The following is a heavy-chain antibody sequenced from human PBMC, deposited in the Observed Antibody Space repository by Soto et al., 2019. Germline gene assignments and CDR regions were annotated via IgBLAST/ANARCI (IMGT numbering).Heavy chain of an antibody. CDR2: ISAYNGNT. J-gene: IGHJ4*02. D-gene: IGHD1-1*01. CDR1: GYTFTSYG. CDR3: ARNKRAVPPDY. V-gene: IGHV1-18*01. Sequence: QVQLVQSGAEVKKPGASVKVSCKASGYTFTSYGISWVRQAPGQGLEWMGWISAYNGNTNYAQKLQGRVTITTDTATSPAYMGRRSLRSDDTAVYYCARNKRAVPPDYWGQGTLVTVSS.